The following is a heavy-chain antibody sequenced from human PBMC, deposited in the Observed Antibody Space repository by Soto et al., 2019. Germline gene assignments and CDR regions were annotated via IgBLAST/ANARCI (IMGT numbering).Heavy chain of an antibody. V-gene: IGHV1-18*04. CDR1: GYTFTSYG. D-gene: IGHD2-2*01. J-gene: IGHJ5*02. CDR3: ARVQRGPIVVVPAAQDGRSSWFDP. Sequence: VASVKVSCKASGYTFTSYGISWVRQAPGQGLEWMGWISAYNGNTNYAQKLQGRVTMTTDTSTSTAYMELRSLRSDDTAVYYCARVQRGPIVVVPAAQDGRSSWFDPWGQGTLVTVSS. CDR2: ISAYNGNT.